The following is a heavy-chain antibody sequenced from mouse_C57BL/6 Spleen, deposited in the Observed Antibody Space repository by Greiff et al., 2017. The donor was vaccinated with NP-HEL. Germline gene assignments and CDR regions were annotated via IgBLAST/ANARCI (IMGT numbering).Heavy chain of an antibody. CDR3: TRNPSYYGNYGGYFDV. Sequence: QVQLQQSGAELVRPGASVTLSCKASGYTFTDYEMHWVKQTPVHGLEWIGAIDPETGGTAYNQKFKGKAILTADKSSSTAYMELRSLTSEDSAVYYCTRNPSYYGNYGGYFDVWGTGTTVTVSS. J-gene: IGHJ1*03. V-gene: IGHV1-15*01. D-gene: IGHD2-10*01. CDR2: IDPETGGT. CDR1: GYTFTDYE.